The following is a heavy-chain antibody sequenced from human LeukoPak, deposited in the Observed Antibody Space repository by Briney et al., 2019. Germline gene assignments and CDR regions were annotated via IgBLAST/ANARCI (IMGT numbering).Heavy chain of an antibody. CDR1: GFSFSNYE. Sequence: GGSLRLSCAASGFSFSNYEMNWDRQAPGQGLEWISFITSTGLTIYYADSVKGRFTISRDNAKNSLYLQMNSLRPEDTALYYWARAQERYFDYWGQGTLVTVSS. CDR2: ITSTGLTI. V-gene: IGHV3-48*03. CDR3: ARAQERYFDY. J-gene: IGHJ4*02.